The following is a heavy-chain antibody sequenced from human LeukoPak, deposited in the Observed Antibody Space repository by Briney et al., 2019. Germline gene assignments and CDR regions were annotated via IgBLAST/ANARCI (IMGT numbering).Heavy chain of an antibody. CDR1: GFTFSNYV. J-gene: IGHJ4*02. Sequence: GESLRLSCAASGFTFSNYVMTWVRQAPGKGLEWVSSISGRGGSTYYADSVKGRFTISRDNSENTLYLQINRLRAEDTAVYSCAKEYDSTTYYPDYWGQGTLVTVSS. CDR2: ISGRGGST. CDR3: AKEYDSTTYYPDY. V-gene: IGHV3-23*01. D-gene: IGHD2/OR15-2a*01.